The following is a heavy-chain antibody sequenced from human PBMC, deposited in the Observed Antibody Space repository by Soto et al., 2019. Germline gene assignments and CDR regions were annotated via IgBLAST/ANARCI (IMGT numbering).Heavy chain of an antibody. J-gene: IGHJ6*02. CDR2: ISSDGTSR. D-gene: IGHD4-4*01. CDR1: GFTFSSYG. Sequence: VGSLRLSGAASGFTFSSYGMHWVRQAPGKGLEWVAVISSDGTSRFYADSVKGRFTISRDNSKNTLYLQMNSLRAEDTAMYYCAKVRVKDYYYYAMDVWGQGTTVTVSS. V-gene: IGHV3-30*18. CDR3: AKVRVKDYYYYAMDV.